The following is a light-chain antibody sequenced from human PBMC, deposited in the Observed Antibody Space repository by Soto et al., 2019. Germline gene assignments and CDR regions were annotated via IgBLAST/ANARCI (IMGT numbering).Light chain of an antibody. V-gene: IGKV1-39*01. CDR1: QSIYSS. CDR3: KQSYSAPYT. Sequence: DIQMTQSPSSLSASVGDRVTITCRASQSIYSSLNWYHQKPGKAPKILIYAASNLQSGVPSRFSGSGSGTDFTLSISSLQPEDFATYYCKQSYSAPYTFGQGTKLEI. CDR2: AAS. J-gene: IGKJ2*01.